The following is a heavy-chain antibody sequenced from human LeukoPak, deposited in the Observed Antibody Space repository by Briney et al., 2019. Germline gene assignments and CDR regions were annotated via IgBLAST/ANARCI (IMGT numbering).Heavy chain of an antibody. J-gene: IGHJ4*02. V-gene: IGHV3-30-3*01. D-gene: IGHD3-10*01. CDR3: ARDHRGVRDYFDY. CDR1: GFTFSSYA. Sequence: GESLRLSCAASGFTFSSYAMHWVRQAPGKGLEWVAVISYDGSNKYCADSVKGRFTISRDNSKNTLYLQMNSLRAEDTAVYYCARDHRGVRDYFDYWGQGTLVTVSS. CDR2: ISYDGSNK.